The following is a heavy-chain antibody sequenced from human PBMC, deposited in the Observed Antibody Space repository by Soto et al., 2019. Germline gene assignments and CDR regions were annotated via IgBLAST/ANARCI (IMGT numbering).Heavy chain of an antibody. J-gene: IGHJ4*02. CDR1: GFTFSSYG. D-gene: IGHD2-15*01. CDR3: AKGAVVVVAGHFDY. V-gene: IGHV3-30*18. Sequence: GGSLRLSCAASGFTFSSYGMHWVRQAPGKGLEWVAVISYDGSNKYYADSVKGRFTISRDNSKNTLYLQMNSLRAEDTAVYYCAKGAVVVVAGHFDYWGQGTLVTVSS. CDR2: ISYDGSNK.